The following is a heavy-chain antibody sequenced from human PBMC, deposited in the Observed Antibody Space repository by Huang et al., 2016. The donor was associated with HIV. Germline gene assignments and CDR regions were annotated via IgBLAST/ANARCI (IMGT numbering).Heavy chain of an antibody. Sequence: QVQLEQSGPAVRKPGSSVKVSCQASGGSFSDQIISWVRQAPGQRIEWMEGIIPLFLAPAYAKEFKGRGTMTADESTATIYMELNSLTSEDTAVYYCAMSLRYQYDSRSYWGRYFDYWGQGTLVTVSS. D-gene: IGHD3-16*01. CDR1: GGSFSDQI. J-gene: IGHJ4*02. CDR3: AMSLRYQYDSRSYWGRYFDY. CDR2: IIPLFLAP. V-gene: IGHV1-69*01.